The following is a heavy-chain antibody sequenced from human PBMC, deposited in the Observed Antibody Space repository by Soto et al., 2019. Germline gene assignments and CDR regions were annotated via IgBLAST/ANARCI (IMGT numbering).Heavy chain of an antibody. CDR2: IIPIFGTA. Sequence: GASVKVSFKASGGTFSSYAISWVRQAPGQGLEWMGGIIPIFGTANYAQKFQGRVTITADESTSTAYMELSSLRSEDTAVYYCVRGFSSGYSRHYYYYGMDVWGQGTTVTVSS. CDR1: GGTFSSYA. J-gene: IGHJ6*02. CDR3: VRGFSSGYSRHYYYYGMDV. V-gene: IGHV1-69*13. D-gene: IGHD3-22*01.